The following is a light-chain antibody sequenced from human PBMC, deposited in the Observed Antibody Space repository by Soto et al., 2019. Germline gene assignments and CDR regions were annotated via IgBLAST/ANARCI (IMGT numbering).Light chain of an antibody. CDR1: QSISDT. CDR3: QQYNNWPWT. V-gene: IGKV3-15*01. CDR2: GAS. J-gene: IGKJ1*01. Sequence: IGMPQTPATLSVSPGERATLSCMASQSISDTLAWYQQKPGQAPRLLIHGASTRAMGNPARFSGSGSGTDFTLTISSLQSEDFAVYYCQQYNNWPWTFGQGTKVDIK.